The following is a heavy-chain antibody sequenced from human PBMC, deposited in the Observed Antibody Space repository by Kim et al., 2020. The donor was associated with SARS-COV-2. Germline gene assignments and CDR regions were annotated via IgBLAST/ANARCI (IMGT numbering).Heavy chain of an antibody. CDR2: ISSNGGST. D-gene: IGHD2-2*01. J-gene: IGHJ5*02. CDR3: ASSPRCSSTSCYRGWFDP. V-gene: IGHV3-64*01. CDR1: GFTFSSYA. Sequence: GGSLRLSCAASGFTFSSYAMHWVRQAPGKGLEYVSVISSNGGSTYYANSVKGRFTISRDNSKNTLYLQMGSLRAEDMAVYYCASSPRCSSTSCYRGWFDPWGQGTLVTVSS.